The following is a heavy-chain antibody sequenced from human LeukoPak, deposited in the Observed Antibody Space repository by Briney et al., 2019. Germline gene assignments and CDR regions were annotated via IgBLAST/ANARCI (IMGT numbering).Heavy chain of an antibody. Sequence: PGGSLRLSCTASGFTFGDYAMSWVRQAPGKGLEWVGFIRSKAYGGTTEYAASVKGRFTISRDDSKSIAYLQMNSLKTEDTALYYCTTGWRGYSYVSFDYWGQGTLVTVSS. CDR1: GFTFGDYA. D-gene: IGHD5-18*01. J-gene: IGHJ4*02. V-gene: IGHV3-49*04. CDR2: IRSKAYGGTT. CDR3: TTGWRGYSYVSFDY.